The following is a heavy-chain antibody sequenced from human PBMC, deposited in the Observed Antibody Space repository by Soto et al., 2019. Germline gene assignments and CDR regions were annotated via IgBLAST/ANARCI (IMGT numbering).Heavy chain of an antibody. CDR2: INHSGST. V-gene: IGHV4-34*01. CDR3: AREGGDLVATIEDAFDI. J-gene: IGHJ3*02. Sequence: PSETLSLTCAVFGGSFSDYYWSRIRQPPGKGLEWIGEINHSGSTNYNPSLKSRVTISVDTSKNQFSLKLSSVTAADTAVYYCAREGGDLVATIEDAFDIWGQGTMVTVSS. D-gene: IGHD5-12*01. CDR1: GGSFSDYY.